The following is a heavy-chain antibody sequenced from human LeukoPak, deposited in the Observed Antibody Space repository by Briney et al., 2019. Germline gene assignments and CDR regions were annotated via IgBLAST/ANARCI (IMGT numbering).Heavy chain of an antibody. CDR2: ISGSGDHT. V-gene: IGHV3-23*01. CDR1: GFTFSSYA. J-gene: IGHJ6*02. CDR3: AKDLGDSGSYYYYYGMDV. D-gene: IGHD1-26*01. Sequence: PGGSLRLSCAASGFTFSSYAMSWVRQAPGKGLEWVSAISGSGDHTYYADSVKGRFTISRDNSKNTLYLQMNSLRAEDTAVYYCAKDLGDSGSYYYYYGMDVWGQGTTVTVSS.